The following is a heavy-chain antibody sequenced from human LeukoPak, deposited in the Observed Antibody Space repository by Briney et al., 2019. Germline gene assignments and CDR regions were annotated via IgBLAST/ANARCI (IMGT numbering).Heavy chain of an antibody. CDR3: AGRSLPVAFDI. D-gene: IGHD6-13*01. CDR1: GGSFSGYY. CDR2: INHSGST. Sequence: PSETLSLTCAVYGGSFSGYYWSWIRQPPGKGLEWIGEINHSGSTNYNPSLKSRVSISVDTSKNQFSLKLSSVTAADTAVYYCAGRSLPVAFDIWGQGTMVTVSS. V-gene: IGHV4-34*01. J-gene: IGHJ3*02.